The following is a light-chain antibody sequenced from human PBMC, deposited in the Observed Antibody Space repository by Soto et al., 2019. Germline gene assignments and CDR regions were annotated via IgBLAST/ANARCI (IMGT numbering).Light chain of an antibody. V-gene: IGKV1-5*01. CDR3: HSGT. CDR2: DAS. Sequence: DIEMTQSPSTLPASIGDRVTITCRASQSINYWLAWYQQKPGKVPKLLIYDASTLESGVPSRFSVSGSGTEFTLTIGSLQPEDFATYYCHSGTFGQGTKVEMK. CDR1: QSINYW. J-gene: IGKJ1*01.